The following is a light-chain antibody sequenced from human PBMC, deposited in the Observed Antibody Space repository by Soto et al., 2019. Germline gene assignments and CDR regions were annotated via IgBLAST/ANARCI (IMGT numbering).Light chain of an antibody. V-gene: IGKV1-39*01. CDR1: QTISSP. CDR2: ATS. CDR3: EQYCSSPS. Sequence: DIQMSQYQSSLSASAGDRVTITCRASQTISSPLSWYQQKPGKVPELLIYATSRLQSGVPSRFSGSRSGTDFTLTISRLEPEDFAVYYWEQYCSSPSFAQGTRLEIK. J-gene: IGKJ5*01.